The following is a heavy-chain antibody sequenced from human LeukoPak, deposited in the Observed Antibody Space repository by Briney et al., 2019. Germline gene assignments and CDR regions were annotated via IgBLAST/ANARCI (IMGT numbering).Heavy chain of an antibody. CDR3: AFQGYCGGDCYSSLAHDY. CDR2: ITASGGST. D-gene: IGHD2-21*02. CDR1: GFTFSSYV. J-gene: IGHJ4*02. Sequence: PGGSLRLSCAASGFTFSSYVLSWVRQAPGKGLEWVSAITASGGSTYYADSVKGRFTISRDNSKITLFLQMNSLRAEDTAVYYCAFQGYCGGDCYSSLAHDYWGQGTLVTVSS. V-gene: IGHV3-23*01.